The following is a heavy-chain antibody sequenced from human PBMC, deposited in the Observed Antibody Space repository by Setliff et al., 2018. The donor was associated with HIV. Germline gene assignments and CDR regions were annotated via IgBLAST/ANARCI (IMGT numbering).Heavy chain of an antibody. V-gene: IGHV1-2*02. J-gene: IGHJ1*01. CDR1: GYTFTDYF. D-gene: IGHD3-10*01. CDR2: ISPDNGDT. Sequence: ASVKVSCKASGYTFTDYFMHWVRQAPGQGLEWMGWISPDNGDTTTAQRFQGRVTMTRDTSISTAYMELSRLRSDDTAVYYCARDWAEDYYGSGSFQYWGQGTLVTVSS. CDR3: ARDWAEDYYGSGSFQY.